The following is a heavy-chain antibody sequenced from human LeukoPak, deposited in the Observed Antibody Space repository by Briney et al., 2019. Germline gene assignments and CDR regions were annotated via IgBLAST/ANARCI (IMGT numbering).Heavy chain of an antibody. CDR3: AREPGQHSGWYEFGYFDY. V-gene: IGHV4-61*08. CDR2: IYYSGST. Sequence: SETLSLTCTVSGGSISSGGYYWSWIRQPPGKGLEWIGYIYYSGSTNYNPSLKSRVTISVDTSKNQFSLKLSSVTAADTAVYYCAREPGQHSGWYEFGYFDYWGQGTLVTVSS. J-gene: IGHJ4*02. D-gene: IGHD6-19*01. CDR1: GGSISSGGYY.